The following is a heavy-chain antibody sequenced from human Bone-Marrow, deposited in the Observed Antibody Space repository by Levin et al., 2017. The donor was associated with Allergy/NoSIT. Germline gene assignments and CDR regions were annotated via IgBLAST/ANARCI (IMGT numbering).Heavy chain of an antibody. CDR2: ISYDGSNK. D-gene: IGHD6-6*01. CDR1: GFTFSSYA. CDR3: AKPAHSSSSLFDY. V-gene: IGHV3-30-3*02. J-gene: IGHJ4*02. Sequence: GGSLRLSCAASGFTFSSYAMHWVRQAPGKGLEWVAVISYDGSNKYYADSVKGRVTISRDNSKNTLYLQMNSLRAEDTAVYYCAKPAHSSSSLFDYWGQGTLVTVSS.